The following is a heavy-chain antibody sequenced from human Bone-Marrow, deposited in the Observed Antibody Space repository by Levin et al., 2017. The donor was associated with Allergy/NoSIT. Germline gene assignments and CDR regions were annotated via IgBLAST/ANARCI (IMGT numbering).Heavy chain of an antibody. CDR2: ISGSGGST. J-gene: IGHJ3*02. CDR1: GFTFSSYA. CDR3: AKNSPPSMIVVVKGPRTSSDALDI. V-gene: IGHV3-23*01. D-gene: IGHD3-22*01. Sequence: PGGSLRLSCAASGFTFSSYAMSWVRQAPGKGLEWVSVISGSGGSTYYADSVKGRFTISRDNSKNTLSLQMNSLRAEDTAVYYCAKNSPPSMIVVVKGPRTSSDALDIWGQGTMVTVSS.